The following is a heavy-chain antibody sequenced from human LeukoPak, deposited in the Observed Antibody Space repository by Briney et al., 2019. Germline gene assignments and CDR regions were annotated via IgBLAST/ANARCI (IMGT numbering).Heavy chain of an antibody. CDR1: GFTFSSYD. CDR2: IRRGVGST. V-gene: IGHV3-23*01. J-gene: IGHJ4*02. Sequence: PGGSLRLSCAASGFTFSSYDLSWVRQAPGKGLECVSAIRRGVGSTYYADSVKGRFTISRDNSKNTLYLQMNNLRADDTAVYYCAKKGQADDNGKPDWGQGTLVTVSS. D-gene: IGHD1-1*01. CDR3: AKKGQADDNGKPD.